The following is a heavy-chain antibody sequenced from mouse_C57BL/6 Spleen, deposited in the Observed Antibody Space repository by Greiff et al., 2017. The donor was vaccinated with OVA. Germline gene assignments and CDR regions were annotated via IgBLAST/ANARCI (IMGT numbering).Heavy chain of an antibody. D-gene: IGHD2-3*01. CDR3: AREDGYYPDYFDY. CDR1: GYSFTGYF. CDR2: INPYNGDT. J-gene: IGHJ2*01. Sequence: VQLKESGPELVKPGDSVKISCKASGYSFTGYFMNWVMQSHGKSLEWIGRINPYNGDTFYNQKFKGKATLTVDKSSSTAHMELRSLTSEDSAVYYCAREDGYYPDYFDYWGQGTTLTVSS. V-gene: IGHV1-20*01.